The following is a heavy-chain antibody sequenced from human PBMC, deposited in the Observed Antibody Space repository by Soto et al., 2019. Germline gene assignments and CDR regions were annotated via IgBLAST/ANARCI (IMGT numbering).Heavy chain of an antibody. V-gene: IGHV1-69*06. J-gene: IGHJ5*02. D-gene: IGHD3-10*01. CDR3: ASTINYYGSGGYPYNWFDP. CDR2: IIPIFGTT. Sequence: SVKVSCKASGGTFSSYAISWVRQAPGQGLEWMGGIIPIFGTTNYAQKFQGRVTITADKSTSTAYMELSSLRSEDTAVYYCASTINYYGSGGYPYNWFDPWGQGTLVTVSS. CDR1: GGTFSSYA.